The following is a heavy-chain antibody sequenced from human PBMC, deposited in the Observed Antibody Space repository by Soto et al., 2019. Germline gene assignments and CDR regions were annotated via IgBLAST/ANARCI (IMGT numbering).Heavy chain of an antibody. CDR2: VYNSGNT. CDR3: ARTHWVSGTEY. D-gene: IGHD6-19*01. CDR1: GGSMTGYF. V-gene: IGHV4-4*07. Sequence: PSETLSLTCTVSGGSMTGYFWTWIRQSAGKGLEWIGHVYNSGNTDYNPSLASRITMAVDTSKREFSLKVKSVTAADTAVYYCARTHWVSGTEYWGQGPLVTVSS. J-gene: IGHJ4*02.